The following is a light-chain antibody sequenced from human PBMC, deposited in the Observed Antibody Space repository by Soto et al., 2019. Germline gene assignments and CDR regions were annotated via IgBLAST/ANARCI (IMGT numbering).Light chain of an antibody. CDR1: QTISTW. CDR3: QKYTNTNNPWM. V-gene: IGKV1-5*01. CDR2: DAS. J-gene: IGKJ1*01. Sequence: GDRVTITCRASQTISTWMAWYQQKPGKAPKLLVYDASTLQSGVASRFSGSGSGTEFTLIISGLQPDDSATYYCQKYTNTNNPWMFGQGTKV.